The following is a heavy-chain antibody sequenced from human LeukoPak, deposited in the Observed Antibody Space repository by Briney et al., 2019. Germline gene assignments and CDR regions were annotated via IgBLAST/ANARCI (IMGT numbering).Heavy chain of an antibody. J-gene: IGHJ5*02. V-gene: IGHV3-21*01. CDR1: GFTFSSYT. Sequence: GGSLRLSCAASGFTFSSYTTNWVRQAPGKALEWVSSISTSSSYIYSADSVKGRFTISRDNAKNSLYLQMNSLGAEDTAVYYCARVQRSFGSSRMAAATNFAWGQGTLVSVSS. CDR2: ISTSSSYI. D-gene: IGHD6-13*01. CDR3: ARVQRSFGSSRMAAATNFA.